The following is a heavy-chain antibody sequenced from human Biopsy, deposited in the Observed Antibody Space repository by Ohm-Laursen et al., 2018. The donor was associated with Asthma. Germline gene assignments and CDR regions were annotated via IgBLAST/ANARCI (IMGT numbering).Heavy chain of an antibody. J-gene: IGHJ4*02. CDR1: GFMFRSFG. D-gene: IGHD5-12*01. CDR2: ISYDGNHK. V-gene: IGHV3-30*18. CDR3: AKRRGYSGHDNDY. Sequence: LSLTCAASGFMFRSFGMHWVRQAPGKGLEWVAVISYDGNHKFYEDSVKGRFTISRDNSKNTPYLQMNSLRTEDTAVYYCAKRRGYSGHDNDYWGQGTLVIVSS.